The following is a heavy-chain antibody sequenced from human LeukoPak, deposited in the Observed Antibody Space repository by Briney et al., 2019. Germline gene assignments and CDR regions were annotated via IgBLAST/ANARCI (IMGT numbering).Heavy chain of an antibody. D-gene: IGHD3-3*01. V-gene: IGHV1-18*01. CDR3: ARCRRDYDFWSGYLTFDY. CDR1: GYTFTSYG. CDR2: ISAYNGNT. Sequence: ASVKVSCKASGYTFTSYGISWVRQAPGQGLEWMGWISAYNGNTTYAQKLQGRVTMTTDTSTSTAYMELRSLRSDDTAVYYCARCRRDYDFWSGYLTFDYWGQGTLVTVSS. J-gene: IGHJ4*02.